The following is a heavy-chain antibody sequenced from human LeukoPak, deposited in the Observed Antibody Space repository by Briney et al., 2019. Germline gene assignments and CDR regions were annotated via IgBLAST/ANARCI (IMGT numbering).Heavy chain of an antibody. CDR3: AKDLGWFGELCHFDH. CDR1: GFTFGSYA. J-gene: IGHJ4*02. Sequence: GGSLRLSCAASGFTFGSYAMSWVRQTPGKGLEWVSSISSTGASTYYADSVKGRFTISRDNSKNTLYLQMNSLRAEDTAAYYCAKDLGWFGELCHFDHWGQGTLVTVSS. D-gene: IGHD3-10*01. CDR2: ISSTGAST. V-gene: IGHV3-23*01.